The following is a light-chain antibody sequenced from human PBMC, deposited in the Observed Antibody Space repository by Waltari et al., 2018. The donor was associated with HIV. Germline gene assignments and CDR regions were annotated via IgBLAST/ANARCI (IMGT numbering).Light chain of an antibody. Sequence: QSALTQPASVSGSPGQSITISCDLHATEYVSWYQRHPGKAPKVIIYEVTNRPSGLSNRFSGSKSGNTATLTISGLQPEDEAYYFCTSYISGTSPVFGRGTRVTVL. CDR3: TSYISGTSPV. V-gene: IGLV2-14*01. CDR2: EVT. J-gene: IGLJ2*01. CDR1: DLHATEY.